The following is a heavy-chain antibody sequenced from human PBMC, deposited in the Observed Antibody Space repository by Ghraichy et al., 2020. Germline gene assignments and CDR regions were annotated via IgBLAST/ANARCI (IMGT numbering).Heavy chain of an antibody. V-gene: IGHV3-74*01. J-gene: IGHJ4*02. CDR1: GFTFSNYW. Sequence: LSLTCADSGFTFSNYWMHWVRQAPGKGLVWGSRINGGGTSTNYADSVKGRFTISRDNAKNTLYLQMNSLRAEDTAVYYCAKVTGYNWFDYWGPGTLVIVSS. D-gene: IGHD5-24*01. CDR2: INGGGTST. CDR3: AKVTGYNWFDY.